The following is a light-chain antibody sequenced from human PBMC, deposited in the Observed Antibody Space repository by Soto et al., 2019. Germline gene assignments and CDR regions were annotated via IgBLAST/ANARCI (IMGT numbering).Light chain of an antibody. CDR2: DVT. V-gene: IGLV2-11*01. CDR3: CSYAGMSGRM. CDR1: SSDVGGYYY. J-gene: IGLJ3*02. Sequence: QSALTQPRSVSGSPGQSVTISCTGISSDVGGYYYVSWYQQYPGKAPKLMIYDVTKRPSGVPDRFSGSRSGNTASLTISGLQADDEADCHCCSYAGMSGRMFGAGTNLTVL.